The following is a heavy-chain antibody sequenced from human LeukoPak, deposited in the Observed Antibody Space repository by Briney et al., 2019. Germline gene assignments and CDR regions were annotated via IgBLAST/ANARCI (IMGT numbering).Heavy chain of an antibody. D-gene: IGHD2-2*01. V-gene: IGHV3-7*03. J-gene: IGHJ6*02. Sequence: GGSLRLSCAASGFTLSSYAMSWVRQAPGKGLEWVANIKQDGSEKYYVDSVKGRFTISRDNAKNSLYLQMNSLRAEDTSVYYCARGPLYCSSTSCYHYGMDVWGQGTTVTVSS. CDR1: GFTLSSYA. CDR2: IKQDGSEK. CDR3: ARGPLYCSSTSCYHYGMDV.